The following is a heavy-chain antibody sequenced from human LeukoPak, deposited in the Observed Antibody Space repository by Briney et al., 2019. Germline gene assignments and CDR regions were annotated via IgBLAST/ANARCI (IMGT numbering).Heavy chain of an antibody. J-gene: IGHJ3*02. CDR1: GFTFSDYY. CDR3: ARDPGITMISANAFDI. V-gene: IGHV3-11*01. Sequence: GGSLRLSCAAPGFTFSDYYMSWIRQAPGKGLEWVSYISSSGSTIYYADSVKGRFTISRDNAKNSLYLQMNSLRAEDTAVYYCARDPGITMISANAFDIWGQGTMVTVSS. D-gene: IGHD3-22*01. CDR2: ISSSGSTI.